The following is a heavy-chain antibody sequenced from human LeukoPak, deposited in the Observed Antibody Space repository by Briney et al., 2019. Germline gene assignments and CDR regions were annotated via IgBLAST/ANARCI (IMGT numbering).Heavy chain of an antibody. D-gene: IGHD2-15*01. Sequence: GGSLRPSHAAAGFTFSSYAMCWVRQAPGKGLEWVAVISYDGSNKYYADSVNGRFTISRDNSNNTLYLQMNSLSAEDTAVYYCARGDFAGDIVLFLDYWGAGILVTVSS. CDR3: ARGDFAGDIVLFLDY. CDR2: ISYDGSNK. V-gene: IGHV3-30*19. CDR1: GFTFSSYA. J-gene: IGHJ4*02.